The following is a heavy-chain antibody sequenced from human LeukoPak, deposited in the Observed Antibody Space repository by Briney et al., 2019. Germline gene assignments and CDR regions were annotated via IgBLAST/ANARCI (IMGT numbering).Heavy chain of an antibody. CDR3: ARSKYSSGWYGY. J-gene: IGHJ4*02. V-gene: IGHV2-70*11. D-gene: IGHD6-19*01. Sequence: TLSLTCTVSGGSMRSYYWSWIRQPTGKGLEWLARIDWDDDKYYSTSLKTRLTISKDTSKNQVVLTMTNMDPVDTATYYCARSKYSSGWYGYWGQGTLVTVSS. CDR1: GGSMRSYY. CDR2: IDWDDDK.